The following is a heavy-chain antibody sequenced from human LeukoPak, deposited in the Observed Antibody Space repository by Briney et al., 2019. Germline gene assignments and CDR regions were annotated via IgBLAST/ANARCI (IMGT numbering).Heavy chain of an antibody. CDR2: VYPGDSDT. CDR3: ARHYDSGGYNVDY. D-gene: IGHD3-22*01. V-gene: IGHV5-51*01. J-gene: IGHJ4*02. CDR1: GYTFTSYW. Sequence: ESLKISCKGSGYTFTSYWIGWVRQMPGKGLEWMGIVYPGDSDTRYSPSFQGQVTISADKSISTAYLQWSSLKASDTAMYYCARHYDSGGYNVDYWGQGTLVTVSS.